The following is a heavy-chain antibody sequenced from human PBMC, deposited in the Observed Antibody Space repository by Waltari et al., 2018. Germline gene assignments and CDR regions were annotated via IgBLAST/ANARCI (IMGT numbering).Heavy chain of an antibody. D-gene: IGHD3-22*01. CDR3: AASSGFGYNWFDP. J-gene: IGHJ5*02. V-gene: IGHV1-69*04. CDR1: GGTFSSYA. CDR2: IIPILGIA. Sequence: QVQLVQSGAEVKKPGSSVKVSCKASGGTFSSYAISWVRQAPGQGLEWMGRIIPILGIANDAQKFQGRVTITADKSTSTAYMELSSLRSEDTAVYYCAASSGFGYNWFDPWGQGTLVTVSS.